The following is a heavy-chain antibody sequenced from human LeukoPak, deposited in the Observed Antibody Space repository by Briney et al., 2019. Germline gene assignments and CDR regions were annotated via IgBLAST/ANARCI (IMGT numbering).Heavy chain of an antibody. CDR2: ISWNSGSI. CDR3: AKDKRYDRYIDWLSPNAFDI. V-gene: IGHV3-9*01. J-gene: IGHJ3*02. D-gene: IGHD3-9*01. Sequence: GRSLRLSCAASGFTFDDYAMHWVRQAPGKGLEWVSVISWNSGSIGYADSVKGRFTISRDNAKNSLYLQMNSLRAEDTALYYCAKDKRYDRYIDWLSPNAFDIWGQGTMVTVSS. CDR1: GFTFDDYA.